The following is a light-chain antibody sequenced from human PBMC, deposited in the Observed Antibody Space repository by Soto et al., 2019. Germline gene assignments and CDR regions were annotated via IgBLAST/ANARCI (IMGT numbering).Light chain of an antibody. CDR2: DAS. V-gene: IGKV1-5*01. J-gene: IGKJ1*01. Sequence: DIQMTQSPPALSASVGDRVTITCRASESVHKWLAWYQQKAGKAPKVLIYDASTLETGVPSRFSGSGSGTEFALTSSSLQPNDSATYFCQQYHGSSLTFAQGTK. CDR3: QQYHGSSLT. CDR1: ESVHKW.